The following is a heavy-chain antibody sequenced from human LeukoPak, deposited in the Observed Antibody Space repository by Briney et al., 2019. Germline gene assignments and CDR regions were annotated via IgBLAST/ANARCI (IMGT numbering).Heavy chain of an antibody. CDR2: ISSSGSTI. D-gene: IGHD4-17*01. CDR1: GFTFSSYE. CDR3: AAHYGDYVGRY. Sequence: GGSLRLSCAASGFTFSSYEMNWVRQAPGKGLEWVSYISSSGSTIYYADSVKGRFTISRDNAKNSLYLQMNSLRAEDTAVYYCAAHYGDYVGRYWGQGTLVTVSS. J-gene: IGHJ4*02. V-gene: IGHV3-48*03.